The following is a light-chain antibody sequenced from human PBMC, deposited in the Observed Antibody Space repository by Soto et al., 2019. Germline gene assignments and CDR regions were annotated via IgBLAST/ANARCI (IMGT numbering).Light chain of an antibody. CDR3: QQYNTWPLT. V-gene: IGKV3-15*01. CDR1: ESINQN. Sequence: ETVMTQSPATLSVSPGEGATLSCRATESINQNLAWYQQKPGQAPRLFIYGASYRATGIPDRFSGRGSGTEFTLAISRLQSEDFAVYYCQQYNTWPLTFGGGTKVEIK. J-gene: IGKJ4*01. CDR2: GAS.